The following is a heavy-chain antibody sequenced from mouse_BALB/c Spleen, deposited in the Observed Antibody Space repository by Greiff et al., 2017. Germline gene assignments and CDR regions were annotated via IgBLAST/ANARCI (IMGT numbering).Heavy chain of an antibody. CDR1: GYSITSDYA. CDR3: AKHYYGSSPYWYFDV. Sequence: VQLQQSGPGLVKPSQSLSLTCTVTGYSITSDYAWNWIRQFPGNKLEWMGYISYSGSTSYNPSLKSRISITRDTSKNQFFLQLNSVTTEDTATYYCAKHYYGSSPYWYFDVWGAGTTVTVSS. V-gene: IGHV3-2*02. J-gene: IGHJ1*01. D-gene: IGHD1-1*01. CDR2: ISYSGST.